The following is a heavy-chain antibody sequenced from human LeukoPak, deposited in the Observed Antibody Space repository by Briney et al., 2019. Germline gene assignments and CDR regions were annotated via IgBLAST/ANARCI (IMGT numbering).Heavy chain of an antibody. CDR3: AKGTYYDFWSGYGDGDY. CDR1: GFIFNSYA. D-gene: IGHD3-3*01. J-gene: IGHJ4*02. Sequence: GGSLRLSCSVSGFIFNSYAMSWVRQATGKGPEWVSLMSGSGGGTYYADSVKGRFTISRDNSKNTLYLQMNSLRAEDTAVYYCAKGTYYDFWSGYGDGDYWGQGTLVTVSS. V-gene: IGHV3-23*01. CDR2: MSGSGGGT.